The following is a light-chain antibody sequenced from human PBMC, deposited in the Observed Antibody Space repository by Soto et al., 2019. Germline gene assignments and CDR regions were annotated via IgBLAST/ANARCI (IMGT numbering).Light chain of an antibody. CDR1: QSVSSTH. CDR2: DAS. J-gene: IGKJ1*01. V-gene: IGKV3-20*01. CDR3: QQFDGSLWT. Sequence: EVVMTQSPATLSVSPGERVILSCRASQSVSSTHLAWYQQKPGQAPRLLIYDASTRATGIPDRFSGSGSGTDFTLTISRLEPEDFAVYCCQQFDGSLWTFGPGTKVDIK.